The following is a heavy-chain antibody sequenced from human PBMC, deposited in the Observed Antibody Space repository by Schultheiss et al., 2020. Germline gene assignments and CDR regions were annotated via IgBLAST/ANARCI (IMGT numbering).Heavy chain of an antibody. J-gene: IGHJ4*02. CDR3: AREYCSSTSCYYSPGDY. D-gene: IGHD2-2*01. CDR2: ISGSGGST. V-gene: IGHV3-23*01. Sequence: GGSLRLSCAASGFTFSSYAMHWVRQAPGKGLEWVSAISGSGGSTYYADSVKGRFTISRDNSKNTLYLQMNSLRAEDTAVYYCAREYCSSTSCYYSPGDYWGQGTL. CDR1: GFTFSSYA.